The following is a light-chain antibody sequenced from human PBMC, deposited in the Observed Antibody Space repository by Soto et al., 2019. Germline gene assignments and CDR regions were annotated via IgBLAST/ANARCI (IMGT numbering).Light chain of an antibody. Sequence: QSVLTQPPSASGTPGQRITISCSGSSSNIGSHSVNWYQQLPGTAPKLLIYRSSQRPSGVPDRFSGSKSGTSASLAISGLQSGDEADYYCCSYAGSYTRVFGTGTKLTVL. CDR1: SSNIGSHS. J-gene: IGLJ1*01. CDR3: CSYAGSYTRV. CDR2: RSS. V-gene: IGLV1-44*01.